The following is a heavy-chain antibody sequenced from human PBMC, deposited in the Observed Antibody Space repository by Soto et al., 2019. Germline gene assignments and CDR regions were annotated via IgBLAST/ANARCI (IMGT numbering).Heavy chain of an antibody. D-gene: IGHD2-15*01. CDR2: IYYSGST. CDR1: GGSISSYY. J-gene: IGHJ4*02. CDR3: ARVAVKGLLDY. Sequence: SETPSLTCTVSGGSISSYYWSWIRQPPGKGLEWIGYIYYSGSTNYNPSLKSRVTISVDTSKNQFSLKLSSVTAADTAVYYCARVAVKGLLDYWGQGTLVTVSS. V-gene: IGHV4-59*01.